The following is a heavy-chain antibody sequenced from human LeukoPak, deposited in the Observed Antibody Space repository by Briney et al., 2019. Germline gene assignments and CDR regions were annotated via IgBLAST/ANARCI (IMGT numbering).Heavy chain of an antibody. V-gene: IGHV4-59*11. CDR2: IYHNGSPT. CDR3: ARGLAVAGTHYYYFYAMDV. D-gene: IGHD6-19*01. CDR1: GGSISSHY. Sequence: PSETLSLTCSVSGGSISSHYWGWIRQPPGKGLEWIAYIYHNGSPTNYNPSLKSRVTISVDTSKNQFSLKLSSVTAADTAMYYCARGLAVAGTHYYYFYAMDVWGQGTTVTVSS. J-gene: IGHJ6*02.